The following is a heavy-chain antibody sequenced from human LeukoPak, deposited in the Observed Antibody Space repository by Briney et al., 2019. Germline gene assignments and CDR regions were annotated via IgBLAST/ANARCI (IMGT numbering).Heavy chain of an antibody. CDR1: GFTFSSYA. CDR3: AKVWSSGWDYWYFDL. Sequence: GGSLRLSCAASGFTFSSYAMSWVRQAPGKGLEWVSAISGSGGSTYYADSVKGRFTISRDNSKNTLYLQMNSLRAEDTAVYYCAKVWSSGWDYWYFDLWGRGTLVTVSS. J-gene: IGHJ2*01. V-gene: IGHV3-23*01. D-gene: IGHD6-19*01. CDR2: ISGSGGST.